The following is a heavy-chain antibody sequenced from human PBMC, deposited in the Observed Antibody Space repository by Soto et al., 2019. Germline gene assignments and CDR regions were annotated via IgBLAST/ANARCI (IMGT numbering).Heavy chain of an antibody. V-gene: IGHV1-8*01. CDR1: GYTFTSYD. Sequence: QVQLVQSGAEVKKPGASVKVSCKASGYTFTSYDINWVRQATGQGLEWMGWMNPNRGNTGYAQKFQGRVTMTRNTSISTAYMELSSLRSEDTAVYYCARARRNVFWGRGWFDPWGQGTLVTVSS. D-gene: IGHD3-16*01. CDR3: ARARRNVFWGRGWFDP. J-gene: IGHJ5*02. CDR2: MNPNRGNT.